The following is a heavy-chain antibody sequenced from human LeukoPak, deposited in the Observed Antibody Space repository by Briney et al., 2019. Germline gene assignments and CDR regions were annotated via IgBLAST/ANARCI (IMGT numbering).Heavy chain of an antibody. CDR1: GYTFTSYD. D-gene: IGHD7-27*01. Sequence: ASVKVSCKASGYTFTSYDINWVRQAAGQGLEWMGWMNPNSGNTVYAQKFQGRVTMTRNTSISTAYMELSSLRSEDTAVYYCAGLLWGANWFDPWGQGTLVTVSS. CDR3: AGLLWGANWFDP. V-gene: IGHV1-8*01. CDR2: MNPNSGNT. J-gene: IGHJ5*02.